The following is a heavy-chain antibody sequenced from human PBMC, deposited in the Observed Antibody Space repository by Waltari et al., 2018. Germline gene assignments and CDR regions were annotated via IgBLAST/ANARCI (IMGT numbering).Heavy chain of an antibody. CDR3: TTEFIPNWFET. V-gene: IGHV3-53*01. J-gene: IGHJ5*02. D-gene: IGHD2-21*01. CDR1: GFSASDNY. Sequence: EVHLVESGGGLIQPGGSLRLSCAASGFSASDNYLSWVRQAPGNGLEVVSAISRGGTPYYGDSVKGRFTLSRDNSKNTLDLQMHSLRIEDTAVYYCTTEFIPNWFETWGPGTLVTVSS. CDR2: ISRGGTP.